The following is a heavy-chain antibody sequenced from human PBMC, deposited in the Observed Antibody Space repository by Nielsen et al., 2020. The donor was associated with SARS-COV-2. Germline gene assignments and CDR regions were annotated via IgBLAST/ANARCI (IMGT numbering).Heavy chain of an antibody. CDR3: ARGSPLGYCSSTSCYRRGWFDP. J-gene: IGHJ5*02. CDR1: GGSISSSSYY. CDR2: IYYSGST. Sequence: GSLRLSCTVSGGSISSSSYYWSWIRQPPGKGLEWIGYIYYSGSTNYNPSLKSRVTISVDTSKNQFSLKLSSVTAADTAVYYCARGSPLGYCSSTSCYRRGWFDPWGQGTLVTVSS. D-gene: IGHD2-2*01. V-gene: IGHV4-61*05.